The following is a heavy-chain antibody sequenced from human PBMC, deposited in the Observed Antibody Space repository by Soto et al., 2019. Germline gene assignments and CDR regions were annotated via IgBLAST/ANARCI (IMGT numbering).Heavy chain of an antibody. D-gene: IGHD3-22*01. J-gene: IGHJ4*02. CDR3: ARHRFNYYDDTVYYYFDS. V-gene: IGHV1-18*04. Sequence: ASVKVSCKASGYSFTSYGISWVRQAPGQGPEWMGWISGHNGNTNHPQSLQGRVTMTTDTSKNTAYMELRSLRSDDTAVYYCARHRFNYYDDTVYYYFDSWGQGTQVTVSS. CDR1: GYSFTSYG. CDR2: ISGHNGNT.